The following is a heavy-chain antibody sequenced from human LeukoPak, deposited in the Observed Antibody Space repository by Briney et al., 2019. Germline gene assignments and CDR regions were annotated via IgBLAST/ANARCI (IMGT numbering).Heavy chain of an antibody. J-gene: IGHJ4*02. CDR2: IYYSGST. Sequence: PSETLSLSCTVSGGSISSTSYYWGWLRQPPGKGLEWFVSIYYSGSTYYNPFLRRRITISVDTSKNQFSLKVRSVTAADTAVYYCARQKYGGYPKDFDYWGQGTLVTVSS. D-gene: IGHD1-26*01. CDR3: ARQKYGGYPKDFDY. V-gene: IGHV4-39*01. CDR1: GGSISSTSYY.